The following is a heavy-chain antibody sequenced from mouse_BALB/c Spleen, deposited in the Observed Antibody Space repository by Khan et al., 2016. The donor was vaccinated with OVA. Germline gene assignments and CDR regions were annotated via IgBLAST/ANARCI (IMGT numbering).Heavy chain of an antibody. CDR2: IWNDGNT. CDR1: GFSLTNYG. CDR3: ARQPYYHYNIMDY. D-gene: IGHD2-10*01. Sequence: QVQLKESGPGLVAPSQSLSITCTISGFSLTNYGVHWVRQPPGKGLEWLVVIWNDGNTAYNSALKSRLTISKDNSKSQVFLKMNSIQTDDTAMYFCARQPYYHYNIMDYWGQGTSVTVSS. V-gene: IGHV2-6-1*01. J-gene: IGHJ4*01.